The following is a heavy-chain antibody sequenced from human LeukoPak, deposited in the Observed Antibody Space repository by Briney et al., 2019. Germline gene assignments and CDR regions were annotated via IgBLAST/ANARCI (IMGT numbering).Heavy chain of an antibody. V-gene: IGHV4-59*12. Sequence: PSETLSLTCTVSGGSISSYYWSWIRQPPGKGLEWIGYIYSSGSTNYNPSLKSRVTMSVDKSKNQFSLKLSSVTAADTAVYYCATYFYGEYGSYYFDYWGQGTLVTVSS. CDR1: GGSISSYY. D-gene: IGHD4-17*01. CDR2: IYSSGST. J-gene: IGHJ4*02. CDR3: ATYFYGEYGSYYFDY.